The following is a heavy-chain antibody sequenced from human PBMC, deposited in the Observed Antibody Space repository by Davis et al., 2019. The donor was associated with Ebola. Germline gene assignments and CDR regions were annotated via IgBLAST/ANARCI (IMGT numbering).Heavy chain of an antibody. CDR2: ISGSGGSI. D-gene: IGHD6-19*01. CDR3: ARDREDYSSGFSFGFDY. CDR1: VITFSSYA. Sequence: GESLKISCTDSVITFSSYAMTWVRQAPGKGLEWVSAISGSGGSIYYADSVKGRFTISRDNAKNSLYLQMNSLRAEDTAVYYCARDREDYSSGFSFGFDYWGQGTLVTVSS. V-gene: IGHV3-23*01. J-gene: IGHJ4*02.